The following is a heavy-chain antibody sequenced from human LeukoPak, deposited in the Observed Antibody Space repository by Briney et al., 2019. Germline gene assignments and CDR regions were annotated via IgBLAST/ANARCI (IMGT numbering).Heavy chain of an antibody. D-gene: IGHD3-10*01. V-gene: IGHV3-23*01. CDR3: AKSDYYGSVNAFDI. Sequence: GGSLRLSCAASGFTFTNYAMSWVRQAPGKGLEWVSGLSGTGDSTYYADSVKGRFTISRDNSKNTVNLQMNSLRAEDSAVYYCAKSDYYGSVNAFDIWGQGTMVTVSS. CDR2: LSGTGDST. CDR1: GFTFTNYA. J-gene: IGHJ3*02.